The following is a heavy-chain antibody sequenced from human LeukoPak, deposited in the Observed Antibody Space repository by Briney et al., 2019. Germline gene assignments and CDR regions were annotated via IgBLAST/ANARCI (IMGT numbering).Heavy chain of an antibody. V-gene: IGHV3-30*04. CDR1: GFTFCSYA. J-gene: IGHJ6*03. CDR2: ISYDGSNK. CDR3: ARSRYCTNGVCYYYYYYYMDV. Sequence: GGSLRLSCAASGFTFCSYAMHWVRQAPGKGLEWVAVISYDGSNKYYADSVKGRFTISRDNSKNTLYLQMNSLRAEDTAVYYCARSRYCTNGVCYYYYYYYMDVWGKGTTVTVSS. D-gene: IGHD2-8*01.